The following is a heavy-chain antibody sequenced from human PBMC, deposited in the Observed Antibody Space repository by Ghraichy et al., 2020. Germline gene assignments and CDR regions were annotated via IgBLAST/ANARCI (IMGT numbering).Heavy chain of an antibody. D-gene: IGHD3-16*01. CDR3: ARRRGGYSFDD. CDR1: GGSISSSSYY. Sequence: AETLSLTCTVSGGSISSSSYYWGWIRQPPGKGLEWIAIIYYSGTPYYNPSLKSRVIISVDTSKSQFSLRLSSVTASDTVWYYCARRRGGYSFDDWGQGTLVTVSS. CDR2: IYYSGTP. J-gene: IGHJ4*02. V-gene: IGHV4-39*01.